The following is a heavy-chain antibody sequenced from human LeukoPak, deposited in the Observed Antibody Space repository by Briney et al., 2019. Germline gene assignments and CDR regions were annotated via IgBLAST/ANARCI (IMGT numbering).Heavy chain of an antibody. V-gene: IGHV3-21*01. Sequence: GGSLRLSCAASGFTFSSYNMNWVRQAPGKGLEWVSSISSSSSYIYYADSVKGRFTISRDNAENSLYLQMNSLRAEDTAVYYCARDKNSEITTVDYWGQGTLVTVSS. CDR1: GFTFSSYN. CDR3: ARDKNSEITTVDY. J-gene: IGHJ4*02. D-gene: IGHD4-17*01. CDR2: ISSSSSYI.